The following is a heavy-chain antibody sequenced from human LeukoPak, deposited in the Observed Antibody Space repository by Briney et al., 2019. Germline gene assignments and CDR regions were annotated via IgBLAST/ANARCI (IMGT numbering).Heavy chain of an antibody. D-gene: IGHD3-10*01. Sequence: SSQTLSLTCAISGDSVSSKSAAWNWIRQSPSRGLEWLGRTYYRSKWYHEYAVSVKSRITINPDTSKNQFSLQLNSVTPEDTAVYYCARAGKNSRSYDYWGQGTLVTVSS. CDR2: TYYRSKWYH. J-gene: IGHJ4*02. V-gene: IGHV6-1*01. CDR1: GDSVSSKSAA. CDR3: ARAGKNSRSYDY.